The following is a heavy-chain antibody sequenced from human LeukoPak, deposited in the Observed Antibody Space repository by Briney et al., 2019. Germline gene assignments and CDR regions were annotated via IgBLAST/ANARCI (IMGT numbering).Heavy chain of an antibody. D-gene: IGHD3-10*01. Sequence: GESLQISCKGSGYSFTSYWIGWVRQLPGKGLERMGIIYPGDSDTRYSPSLQGQVTISADKSITTAYLQWSSLKASDTAMYYCARHSSVYGSGSGGFDPWGQGTLVTVSS. J-gene: IGHJ5*02. V-gene: IGHV5-51*01. CDR3: ARHSSVYGSGSGGFDP. CDR2: IYPGDSDT. CDR1: GYSFTSYW.